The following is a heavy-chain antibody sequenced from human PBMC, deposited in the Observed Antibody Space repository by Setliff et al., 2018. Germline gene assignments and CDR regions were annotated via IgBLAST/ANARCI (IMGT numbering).Heavy chain of an antibody. CDR1: GGSFSGYY. Sequence: NPSETLSLTCAVYGGSFSGYYWSWIRQPPGKRLEWIGEIIHSGSTYYNPSLKSRVSISVDKSKNQFSLKLYSVTAADTAVYFCARVRITPYCMDVWGKGTTVTVSS. V-gene: IGHV4-34*12. CDR2: IIHSGST. D-gene: IGHD3-10*01. CDR3: ARVRITPYCMDV. J-gene: IGHJ6*03.